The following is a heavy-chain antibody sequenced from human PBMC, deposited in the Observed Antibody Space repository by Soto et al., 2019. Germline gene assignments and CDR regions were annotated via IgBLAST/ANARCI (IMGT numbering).Heavy chain of an antibody. CDR3: ARDLSCSNYGLGVGWFDP. J-gene: IGHJ5*02. V-gene: IGHV1-18*01. CDR1: GYTFTSYG. CDR2: ISAYNGNT. D-gene: IGHD4-4*01. Sequence: QVQLVQSGAEVKKPGASVKVSCKASGYTFTSYGISWVRQAPGQGLEWMGWISAYNGNTNYAQKLQGRVTMTTDTSTSTAYMELRSLRSDDTAVYYCARDLSCSNYGLGVGWFDPWGQGTLVTVSS.